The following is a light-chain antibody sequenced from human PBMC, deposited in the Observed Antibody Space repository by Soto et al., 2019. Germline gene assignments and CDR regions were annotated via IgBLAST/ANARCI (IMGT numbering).Light chain of an antibody. Sequence: QSVLTQPASVSGSPGQSITISCIGSRSDIGSYDYVSWHQHQQGKAPKVLIYEVSSRPSGVSSRFSGSRSGNTASLTISGLQPEDEATYYCSAHTTSFTFIFGPGTKLTVL. CDR1: RSDIGSYDY. CDR3: SAHTTSFTFI. CDR2: EVS. J-gene: IGLJ1*01. V-gene: IGLV2-14*01.